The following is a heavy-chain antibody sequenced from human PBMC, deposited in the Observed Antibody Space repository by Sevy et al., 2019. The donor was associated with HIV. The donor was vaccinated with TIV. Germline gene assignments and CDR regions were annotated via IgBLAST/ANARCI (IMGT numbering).Heavy chain of an antibody. J-gene: IGHJ2*01. CDR1: GGTFSSYA. CDR2: IIPIFGTA. V-gene: IGHV1-69*13. CDR3: ARDLNYGGNSPYFDL. D-gene: IGHD4-17*01. Sequence: ASVKVSCKASGGTFSSYAISWVRQAPGQGLEWMGGIIPIFGTANYAQKFQGRVTITADESTSTAYMELSSLRSEDTAVYYCARDLNYGGNSPYFDLWGRGTLVNVSS.